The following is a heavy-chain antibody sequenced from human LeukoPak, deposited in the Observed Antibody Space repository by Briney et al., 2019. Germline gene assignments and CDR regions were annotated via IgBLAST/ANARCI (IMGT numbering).Heavy chain of an antibody. D-gene: IGHD3-3*01. V-gene: IGHV3-23*01. CDR2: ISGSGDST. Sequence: GGSLRLSCAASGFTFSSYATSWARQAPGKGLEWVSAISGSGDSTNYADSVKGRFTISRDNSKNTLYLQMNSLRAEDTAVYYCAKSPRGHYDFWSGYYNYFDYWGQGTLVTVSS. J-gene: IGHJ4*02. CDR3: AKSPRGHYDFWSGYYNYFDY. CDR1: GFTFSSYA.